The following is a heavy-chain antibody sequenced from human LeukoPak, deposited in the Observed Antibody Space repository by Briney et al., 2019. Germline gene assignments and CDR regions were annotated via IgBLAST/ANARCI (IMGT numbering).Heavy chain of an antibody. J-gene: IGHJ4*02. CDR2: INPSGGST. CDR1: GYTFSDYY. CDR3: ARNVGSGLDS. D-gene: IGHD1-26*01. V-gene: IGHV1-46*01. Sequence: ASVKVSCKASGYTFSDYYIHWVRVAPGQGLEWMGFINPSGGSTSYAQKFQGRVTMTRDTSTGAVYMELSSLRSEDTAMYYCARNVGSGLDSWGQGTLVAVSS.